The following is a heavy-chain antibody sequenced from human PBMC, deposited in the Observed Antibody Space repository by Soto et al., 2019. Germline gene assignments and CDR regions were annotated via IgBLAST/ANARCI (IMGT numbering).Heavy chain of an antibody. D-gene: IGHD6-19*01. CDR1: GFTFSSYG. CDR3: ARDSNPRKPVAGTGYYYYGMDV. V-gene: IGHV3-33*01. CDR2: IWYDGSNK. Sequence: GGSLRLSCAASGFTFSSYGMHWVRQAPGKGLEWVAVIWYDGSNKYYADSVKGRFTISRDNSKNTLYLQMNSLRAEDTAVYYCARDSNPRKPVAGTGYYYYGMDVWGQGTTVTVSS. J-gene: IGHJ6*02.